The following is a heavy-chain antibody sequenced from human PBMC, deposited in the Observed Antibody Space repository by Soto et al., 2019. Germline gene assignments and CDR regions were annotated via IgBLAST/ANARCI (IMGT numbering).Heavy chain of an antibody. CDR2: IYSGGST. Sequence: GGSLRLSCAASGFTVSSNYMSWVRQAPGKGLEWVSVIYSGGSTYYADSVKDRFIISRDNSKNTLYLQMTGLRAEDTAVYYCVEGTEQYYHYIMDVWGQGTTVTVSS. CDR1: GFTVSSNY. CDR3: VEGTEQYYHYIMDV. J-gene: IGHJ6*02. V-gene: IGHV3-66*01. D-gene: IGHD1-1*01.